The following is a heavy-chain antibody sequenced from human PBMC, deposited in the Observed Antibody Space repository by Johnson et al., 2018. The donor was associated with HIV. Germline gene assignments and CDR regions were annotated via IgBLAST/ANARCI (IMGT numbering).Heavy chain of an antibody. V-gene: IGHV3-21*01. CDR3: ARDSIVGASGGSAFDI. CDR1: GFTFSNYA. J-gene: IGHJ3*02. CDR2: ISGGST. D-gene: IGHD1-26*01. Sequence: VQLVESGGGVVQPGRSLRLSCTASGFTFSNYAIHWVRQAPGKGLEWVSSISGGSTYFADARKGRSTISRDNAKNSLYLQMNSLRAEDTAVYYCARDSIVGASGGSAFDIWGQGTMVTVSS.